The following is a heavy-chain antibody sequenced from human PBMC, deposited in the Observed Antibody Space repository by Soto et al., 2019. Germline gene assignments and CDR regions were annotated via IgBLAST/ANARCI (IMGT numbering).Heavy chain of an antibody. CDR3: ARHQYYDILTGYYPFDY. V-gene: IGHV4-39*01. D-gene: IGHD3-9*01. J-gene: IGHJ4*02. Sequence: PSETLSLTCTVSGGSISSRSYYWGWIRQPPGKGLEWIGSIYYSGSTYYNPSLTSRVTISVDTSKNQCSLKLSSVTAADTAVYYCARHQYYDILTGYYPFDYWGQGTLVTVSS. CDR1: GGSISSRSYY. CDR2: IYYSGST.